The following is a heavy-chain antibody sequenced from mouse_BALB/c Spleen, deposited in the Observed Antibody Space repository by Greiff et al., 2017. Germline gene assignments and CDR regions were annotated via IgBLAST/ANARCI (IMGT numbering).Heavy chain of an antibody. CDR2: ISYDGSN. CDR1: GYSITSGYY. V-gene: IGHV3-6*02. Sequence: QSGPGLVKPSQSLSLTCSVTGYSITSGYYWNWIRQFPGNKLEWMGYISYDGSNNYNPSLKNRISITRDTSKNQFFLKLNSVTTEDTATYYCAREGDGYYDYWGQGTTLTVSS. J-gene: IGHJ2*01. D-gene: IGHD2-3*01. CDR3: AREGDGYYDY.